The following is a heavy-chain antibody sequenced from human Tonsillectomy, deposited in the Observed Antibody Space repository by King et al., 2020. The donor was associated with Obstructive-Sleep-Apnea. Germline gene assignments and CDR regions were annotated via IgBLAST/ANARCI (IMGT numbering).Heavy chain of an antibody. J-gene: IGHJ5*02. D-gene: IGHD2-2*01. CDR3: AKDRGIVAVPAANWFDP. CDR2: ISGSGGST. V-gene: IGHV3-23*04. CDR1: GFTFSSYA. Sequence: VQLVESGGGLVQPGGSLRLSCAASGFTFSSYAMSWVRQAPGKGLEWVSAISGSGGSTYYADSVKGRFTISRDNSKNTLFLQMNSLRAEDTAVYYCAKDRGIVAVPAANWFDPWGQGTLVTVSS.